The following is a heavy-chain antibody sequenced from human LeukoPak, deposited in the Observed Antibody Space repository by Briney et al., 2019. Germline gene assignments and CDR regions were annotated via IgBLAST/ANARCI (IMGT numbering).Heavy chain of an antibody. CDR3: ARGGGLDV. D-gene: IGHD3-16*01. Sequence: PGGSLRLSCAASGFSFSFYWMTWVRQAPGKGLEWVANIKPDGSEKYYVDSVRGRCTISRDNAKNSLYLQMSNLRAEDTAVYFCARGGGLDVWGQGATVTVSS. CDR1: GFSFSFYW. CDR2: IKPDGSEK. V-gene: IGHV3-7*03. J-gene: IGHJ6*02.